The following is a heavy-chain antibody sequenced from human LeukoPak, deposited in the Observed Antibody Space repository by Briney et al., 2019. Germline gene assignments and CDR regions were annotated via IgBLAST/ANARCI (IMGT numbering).Heavy chain of an antibody. CDR3: ARTSGYCSGGSCYRRWYFDY. CDR1: GFTFSNYE. J-gene: IGHJ4*02. D-gene: IGHD2-15*01. Sequence: GSLRLSCAASGFTFSNYEMNWIRQPPGKGLEWIGSIYYSGSTYYNPSLKSRVTISVDTSKNQFSLKLSSVTAADTAVYYCARTSGYCSGGSCYRRWYFDYWGQGTLVTVSS. CDR2: IYYSGST. V-gene: IGHV4-39*07.